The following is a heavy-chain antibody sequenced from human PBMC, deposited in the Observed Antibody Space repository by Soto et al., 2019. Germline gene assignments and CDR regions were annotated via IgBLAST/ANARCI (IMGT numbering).Heavy chain of an antibody. CDR3: AKEAPLDFWSGYSGLPNDY. V-gene: IGHV3-9*01. D-gene: IGHD3-3*01. J-gene: IGHJ4*02. Sequence: GGSLRLSCAASGFTFDDYAMHWVRQAPGKGLEWVSGISWNSGSIGYADSVKGRFTISRDNAKNSLYLQMNSLRAEDTALYYCAKEAPLDFWSGYSGLPNDYWGQGT. CDR1: GFTFDDYA. CDR2: ISWNSGSI.